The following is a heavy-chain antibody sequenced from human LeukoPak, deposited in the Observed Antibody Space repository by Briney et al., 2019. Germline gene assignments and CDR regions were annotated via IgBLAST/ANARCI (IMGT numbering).Heavy chain of an antibody. J-gene: IGHJ4*02. Sequence: PGGSLRLSCAASGFTFNSYAMAWVRRAPEKGLEWVSSITDSGISTYYADSVKGRFTISRDNSKNTLYLQMNSLRAEDTAVYYCAKGLRGSYDYWGQGTLVTVSS. CDR3: AKGLRGSYDY. V-gene: IGHV3-23*01. CDR2: ITDSGIST. CDR1: GFTFNSYA. D-gene: IGHD1-26*01.